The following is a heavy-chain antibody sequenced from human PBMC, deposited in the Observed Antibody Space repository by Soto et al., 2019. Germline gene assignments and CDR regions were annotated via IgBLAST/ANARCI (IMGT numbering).Heavy chain of an antibody. CDR3: AREKGYISGPKNFDY. D-gene: IGHD5-12*01. CDR2: IYDSGSS. Sequence: SETLSLTCTVSGASISSGDYFWSWIRQSPGKGLEWIGYIYDSGSSYYNPSLKSRVTMSVDTSKNQFSLKLRSATAADTAVYYCAREKGYISGPKNFDYWGQGTLVTVSS. V-gene: IGHV4-30-4*01. J-gene: IGHJ4*02. CDR1: GASISSGDYF.